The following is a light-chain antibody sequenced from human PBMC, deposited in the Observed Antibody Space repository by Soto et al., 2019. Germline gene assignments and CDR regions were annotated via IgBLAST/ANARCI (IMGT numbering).Light chain of an antibody. J-gene: IGLJ2*01. CDR3: SSYAGRITLG. Sequence: QSGLTQTASVSGSPGQSITMSCTGSRSDVGGYNLVSWYQQHPGKAPKLLISDDNKRPSGVSDRFSGSKSGNTASLTISGLQAEDEGDYYCSSYAGRITLGFGGGTKVTVL. V-gene: IGLV2-23*01. CDR1: RSDVGGYNL. CDR2: DDN.